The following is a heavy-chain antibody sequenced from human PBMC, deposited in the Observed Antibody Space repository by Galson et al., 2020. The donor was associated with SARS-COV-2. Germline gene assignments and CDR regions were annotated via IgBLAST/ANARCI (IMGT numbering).Heavy chain of an antibody. V-gene: IGHV3-9*01. CDR3: ACSVDSFDY. CDR2: ISWNSGSI. J-gene: IGHJ4*02. CDR1: GFTFDDYA. Sequence: GGSLRLSCAASGFTFDDYAMHWVQQAPGKGLEWVSGISWNSGSIGYADSVKGRFTISRDNAKNSLYLQMNSLRAEDTALYYCACSVDSFDYWGQGTLVTVSS. D-gene: IGHD6-19*01.